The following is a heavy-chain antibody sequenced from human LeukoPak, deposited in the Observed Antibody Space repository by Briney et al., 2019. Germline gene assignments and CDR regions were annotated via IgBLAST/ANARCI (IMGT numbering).Heavy chain of an antibody. Sequence: ASVKVSCKASGYTFTSYGISWVRQAPGQGLEWMGWISAYNGNTNYAQKLQGRVTMTTDTSTSTAYMELRSLRSDDTAVYYCARDGPRITMVRGEAPDYWGQGTLVTVSS. CDR3: ARDGPRITMVRGEAPDY. J-gene: IGHJ4*02. V-gene: IGHV1-18*04. CDR1: GYTFTSYG. CDR2: ISAYNGNT. D-gene: IGHD3-10*01.